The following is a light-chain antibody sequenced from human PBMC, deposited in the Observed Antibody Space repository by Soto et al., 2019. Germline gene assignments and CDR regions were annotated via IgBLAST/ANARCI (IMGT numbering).Light chain of an antibody. V-gene: IGKV3-20*01. J-gene: IGKJ5*01. CDR2: AAS. CDR3: QQYGTSRPVT. Sequence: EIVLTQSPVTLSLSPWERATLSCRTSQSVTGNYLAWYQQKRGQAPRLLIYAASRRATGIPDRFSGSGPGTDFTLTISRLDPEDFAVYHCQQYGTSRPVTFGQGTRLEIK. CDR1: QSVTGNY.